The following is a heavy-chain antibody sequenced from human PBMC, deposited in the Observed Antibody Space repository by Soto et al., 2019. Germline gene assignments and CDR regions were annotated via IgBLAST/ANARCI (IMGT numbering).Heavy chain of an antibody. CDR1: GYTFTSYS. Sequence: QVQLVQSGAEVKKPGASVKVSCKASGYTFTSYSMHWVRQAPGQRLEWMGWINAGNGNTKYSQKLQGRVTITRDTSARTAYMELSSLRSEDTAVYYCARGVGATGDWGQGTLVTVSS. CDR2: INAGNGNT. D-gene: IGHD1-26*01. CDR3: ARGVGATGD. V-gene: IGHV1-3*01. J-gene: IGHJ4*02.